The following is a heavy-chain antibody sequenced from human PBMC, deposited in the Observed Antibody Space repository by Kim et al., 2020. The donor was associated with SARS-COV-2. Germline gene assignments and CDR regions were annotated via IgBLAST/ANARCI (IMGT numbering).Heavy chain of an antibody. Sequence: YNPSRKSRVTMSVDTSKNQCSLELSSVTAADTALYYCARSSTSGNRYFDYWGQGALVTVSS. V-gene: IGHV4-4*07. J-gene: IGHJ4*02. D-gene: IGHD2-2*01. CDR3: ARSSTSGNRYFDY.